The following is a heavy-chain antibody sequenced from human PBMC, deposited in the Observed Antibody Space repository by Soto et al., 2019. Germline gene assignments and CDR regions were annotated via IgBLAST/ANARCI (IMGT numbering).Heavy chain of an antibody. CDR2: INHGGST. CDR1: GGSFSGYF. Sequence: SEALSLTCAVYGGSFSGYFWSWIRQPPGKGLEWIGEINHGGSTNYNPSLKSRVTISVDTSKNQFSLKLSSVTAADTAVYYCARARYWGQGTLVTVSS. J-gene: IGHJ4*02. CDR3: ARARY. V-gene: IGHV4-34*01.